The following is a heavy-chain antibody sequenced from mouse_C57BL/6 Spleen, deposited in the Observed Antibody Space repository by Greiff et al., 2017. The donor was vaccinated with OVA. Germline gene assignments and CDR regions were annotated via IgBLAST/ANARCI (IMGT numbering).Heavy chain of an antibody. J-gene: IGHJ4*01. V-gene: IGHV5-4*01. D-gene: IGHD2-3*01. CDR1: GFTFSSYA. Sequence: EVKLMESGGGLVKPGGSLKLSCAASGFTFSSYAMYWVRQTPEKGLEWVATISDGGSYTYYPDNVKGRCTISRDNSKNNQYLQMRHLQSEDTAMYYCARDRDGYYVAMDYWGQGTSVTVSS. CDR3: ARDRDGYYVAMDY. CDR2: ISDGGSYT.